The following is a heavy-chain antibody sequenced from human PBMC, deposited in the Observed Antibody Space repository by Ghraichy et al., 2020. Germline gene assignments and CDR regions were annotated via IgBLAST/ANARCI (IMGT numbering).Heavy chain of an antibody. V-gene: IGHV4-39*01. Sequence: SETLSLTCTVSGGSISSSSYYWGWIRQPPGKGLEWIGRIYYSGSTYYNPSLKSRVTISVDTSKNQFSLKLSSVTAADTAVYYCARGSSWYPNWFDPWGQGTLVTVSS. CDR3: ARGSSWYPNWFDP. CDR2: IYYSGST. J-gene: IGHJ5*02. CDR1: GGSISSSSYY. D-gene: IGHD6-13*01.